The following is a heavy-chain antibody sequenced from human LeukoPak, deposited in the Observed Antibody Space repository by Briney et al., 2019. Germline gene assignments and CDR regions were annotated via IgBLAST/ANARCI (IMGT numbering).Heavy chain of an antibody. J-gene: IGHJ4*02. CDR2: IYTSGST. CDR3: AREGYGDPLDY. D-gene: IGHD4-17*01. V-gene: IGHV4-61*02. CDR1: GGSISSGSYY. Sequence: SQTLSLTCTVSGGSISSGSYYWSWIRRPAGKGLEWIGRIYTSGSTNYNPSLKSRVTISVDTSKNQFSLKLSSVTAADTAVYYCAREGYGDPLDYWGQGTLVTVSS.